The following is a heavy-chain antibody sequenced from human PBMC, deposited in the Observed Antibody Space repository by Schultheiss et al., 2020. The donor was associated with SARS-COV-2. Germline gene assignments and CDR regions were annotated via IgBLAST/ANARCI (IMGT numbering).Heavy chain of an antibody. CDR2: IWYDGSNK. Sequence: GESLKISCAASGFTFSSYGMHWVRQAPGKGLEWVAVIWYDGSNKYYADSVKGRFTISRDNSKNTLYLQMNSLRAEDTAVYYCAREIRWFGEFHSYYYGMDVWGQGTTVTVSS. J-gene: IGHJ6*02. D-gene: IGHD3-10*01. CDR1: GFTFSSYG. CDR3: AREIRWFGEFHSYYYGMDV. V-gene: IGHV3-33*01.